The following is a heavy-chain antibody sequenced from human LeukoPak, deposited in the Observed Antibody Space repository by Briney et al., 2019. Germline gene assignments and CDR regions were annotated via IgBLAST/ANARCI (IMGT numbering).Heavy chain of an antibody. J-gene: IGHJ4*02. D-gene: IGHD1-1*01. CDR1: GFTFSSYL. CDR3: VRGGPPMDQLLDY. Sequence: GGSLRLSCAASGFTFSSYLMNWVRQAPGKGLEWVAYIKHDGSDKKYVDSVKGRFTISRDNAENSLFLQMDNLRAEDAAVYYCVRGGPPMDQLLDYWGQGTLVTVSS. CDR2: IKHDGSDK. V-gene: IGHV3-7*01.